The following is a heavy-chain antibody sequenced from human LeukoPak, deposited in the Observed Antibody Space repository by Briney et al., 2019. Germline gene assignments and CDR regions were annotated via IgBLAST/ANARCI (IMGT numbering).Heavy chain of an antibody. J-gene: IGHJ6*02. V-gene: IGHV1-18*01. CDR1: GYTFTSYG. CDR3: ARDGNRFGELLVDYYYYGMDV. Sequence: ASVKVSCKASGYTFTSYGISWVRQAPGQGLEWMGWISAYNGNTNYAQKLQGRVTMTTDTSTSTAYMELRSLRSDDTAVYYCARDGNRFGELLVDYYYYGMDVWSQGTTVTVSS. D-gene: IGHD3-10*01. CDR2: ISAYNGNT.